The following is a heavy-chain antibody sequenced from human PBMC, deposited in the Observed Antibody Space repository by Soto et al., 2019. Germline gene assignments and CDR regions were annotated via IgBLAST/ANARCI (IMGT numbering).Heavy chain of an antibody. CDR2: IYYSGST. Sequence: WETLSLTCTVSGVSISSYYWSWXRQPPGKGLEGIGYIYYSGSTNYNPSLKSRVTISVAKSKNQFSLKLSSVTAAETGVYYCARGQYYYGSGSYFDYWGQGTLVTVSS. D-gene: IGHD3-10*01. CDR3: ARGQYYYGSGSYFDY. V-gene: IGHV4-59*01. J-gene: IGHJ4*02. CDR1: GVSISSYY.